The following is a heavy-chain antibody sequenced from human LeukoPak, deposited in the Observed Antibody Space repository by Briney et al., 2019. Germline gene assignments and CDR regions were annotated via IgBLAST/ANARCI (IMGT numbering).Heavy chain of an antibody. Sequence: GGSLRLSCAASGFTFSSYWMSWVRQAPGKGLEWVANIKQDGSEKYYVDSVKGRFTISRDNAKNSLYLQMNSLRADDTAVYYCAREGFVVAAAGHVGYFQHWGQGTLVTVSS. J-gene: IGHJ1*01. CDR2: IKQDGSEK. V-gene: IGHV3-7*01. D-gene: IGHD6-13*01. CDR1: GFTFSSYW. CDR3: AREGFVVAAAGHVGYFQH.